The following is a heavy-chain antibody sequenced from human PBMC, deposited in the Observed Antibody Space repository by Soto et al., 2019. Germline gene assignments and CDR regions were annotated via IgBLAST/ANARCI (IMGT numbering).Heavy chain of an antibody. CDR3: AKVKTWTYLDY. CDR1: GFTFSDYA. D-gene: IGHD5-12*01. V-gene: IGHV3-23*01. Sequence: PGWSLRLSCAASGFTFSDYAMSWVRQAPGKGLEWVSSISGSGGSTYYADSVKGRFTISRDNSKNTLYLQMNSLRAEDTAVYYCAKVKTWTYLDYWGQGALVTVSS. J-gene: IGHJ4*02. CDR2: ISGSGGST.